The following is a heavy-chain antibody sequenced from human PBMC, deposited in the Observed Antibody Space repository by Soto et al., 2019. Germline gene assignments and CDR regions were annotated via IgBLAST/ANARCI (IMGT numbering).Heavy chain of an antibody. V-gene: IGHV2-5*02. CDR2: IYWDDSK. CDR1: GFSLSTSGVG. CDR3: AHKGPEDWPLDY. D-gene: IGHD3-9*01. J-gene: IGHJ4*02. Sequence: QITLKESGPSLVRPTQPLTLTCAFSGFSLSTSGVGVGWTRQPPGKALEWLAVIYWDDSKHFSPSLRSRLTIPKDTSKHQVVLTMTNMDPMDTVTYYCAHKGPEDWPLDYWGQGNLVTVSS.